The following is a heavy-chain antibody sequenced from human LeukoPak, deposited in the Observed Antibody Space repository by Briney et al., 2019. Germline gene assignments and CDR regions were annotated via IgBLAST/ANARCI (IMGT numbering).Heavy chain of an antibody. CDR3: AREGQYDFWSGLKWFDS. J-gene: IGHJ5*01. V-gene: IGHV3-7*01. CDR2: IKHDGSEK. D-gene: IGHD3-3*01. Sequence: PGGSLRLSCAASGFTFSTSWMSWVRQAPGKGLEWVANIKHDGSEKNFVDSVKGRFTISRDNANNSLFLQINNVRDEDTATYYCAREGQYDFWSGLKWFDSWGQGTLVTVSS. CDR1: GFTFSTSW.